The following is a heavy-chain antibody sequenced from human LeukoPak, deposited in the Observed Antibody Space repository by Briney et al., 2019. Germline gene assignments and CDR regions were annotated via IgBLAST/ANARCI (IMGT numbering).Heavy chain of an antibody. V-gene: IGHV4-34*01. CDR1: GGSFSGYY. CDR2: INHSGST. Sequence: PSETLSLTCAVYGGSFSGYYWSWIRQPPGKGLEWIGEINHSGSTNYNPSLKSRVTISVDTSKNQFSLKLSSVTAADTAVYYCARVYSSSSKTHYYYYTDVWGKGTTVTVSS. J-gene: IGHJ6*03. D-gene: IGHD6-6*01. CDR3: ARVYSSSSKTHYYYYTDV.